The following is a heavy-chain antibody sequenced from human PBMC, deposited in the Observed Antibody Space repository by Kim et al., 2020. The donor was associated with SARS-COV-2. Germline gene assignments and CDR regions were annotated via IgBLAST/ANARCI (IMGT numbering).Heavy chain of an antibody. CDR3: ARDGDLYSSGKDAFDI. CDR2: IKQDGNQK. CDR1: GFTFSSSW. V-gene: IGHV3-7*01. J-gene: IGHJ3*02. Sequence: GGSLRLSCAASGFTFSSSWMTWVRQAPGKGLEWVANIKQDGNQKYYVDSVKGRFTISRDNAKNSLYLQMNSLRAEDTAVYYCARDGDLYSSGKDAFDIWGQGKMVTVSS. D-gene: IGHD6-19*01.